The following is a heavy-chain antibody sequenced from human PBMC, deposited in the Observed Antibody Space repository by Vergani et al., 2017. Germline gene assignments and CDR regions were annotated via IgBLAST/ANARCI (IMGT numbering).Heavy chain of an antibody. CDR3: TRHVRYFDWHYRGNWFDP. V-gene: IGHV3-23*04. D-gene: IGHD3-9*01. CDR2: ISGSGGST. CDR1: GFTFSSYA. J-gene: IGHJ5*02. Sequence: EVQLVESGGGLVQPGGSLRLSCAASGFTFSSYAMSWVRQAPGKGLEWVSAISGSGGSTYYADSVKGRFTISRDNSKNTLYLQMNSLRAEDTAVYYCTRHVRYFDWHYRGNWFDPWGQGTLVTVSS.